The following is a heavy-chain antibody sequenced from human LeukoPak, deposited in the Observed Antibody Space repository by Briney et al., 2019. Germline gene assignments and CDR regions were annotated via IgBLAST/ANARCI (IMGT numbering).Heavy chain of an antibody. V-gene: IGHV4-31*03. CDR1: GGSISSGGYY. CDR3: AREGRDYGGNSEVPFDY. CDR2: IYYSGST. Sequence: SETLSLTCTVSGGSISSGGYYWSWIRQHPGKVLEWIGYIYYSGSTYYNPSLKSRVTISVDTSKSQFSLKLSSVTAADTAVYYCAREGRDYGGNSEVPFDYWGQGTLVTVSS. D-gene: IGHD4-23*01. J-gene: IGHJ4*02.